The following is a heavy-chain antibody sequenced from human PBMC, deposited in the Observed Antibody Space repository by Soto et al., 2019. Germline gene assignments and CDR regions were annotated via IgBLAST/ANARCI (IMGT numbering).Heavy chain of an antibody. V-gene: IGHV1-2*02. CDR1: GYTFINYY. Sequence: ASVKVSCKASGYTFINYYMHWVRQAPGQGFEWMGRISPKSGGTNYAQKFQGRVSMTWDTSLKTAYMELNRLRVDDTAVYYCAKEARVRSPAGDCFDYWAQGTLVTVSS. CDR3: AKEARVRSPAGDCFDY. D-gene: IGHD2-21*01. CDR2: ISPKSGGT. J-gene: IGHJ4*02.